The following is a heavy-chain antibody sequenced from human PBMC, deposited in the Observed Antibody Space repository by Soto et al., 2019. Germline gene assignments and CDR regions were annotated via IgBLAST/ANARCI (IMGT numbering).Heavy chain of an antibody. CDR1: GYTFTSYW. Sequence: GESLKISCKGSGYTFTSYWIGWVRQMPGKGLEWMGIIYPGDSDTKYSPSFQGHVTISADKSISTAYLQWNSLKASDTAMYYCARHGDYCGSGSYPWFAPWGQGTLVTVSS. V-gene: IGHV5-51*01. CDR2: IYPGDSDT. D-gene: IGHD3-10*01. CDR3: ARHGDYCGSGSYPWFAP. J-gene: IGHJ5*02.